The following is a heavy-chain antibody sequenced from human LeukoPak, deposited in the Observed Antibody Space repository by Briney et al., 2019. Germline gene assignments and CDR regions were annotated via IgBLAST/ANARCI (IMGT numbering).Heavy chain of an antibody. CDR1: GFTFNTYS. Sequence: GGSLRLSCAASGFTFNTYSMNWVRQAPGKGLEWVSYISSSSSTKKYADSVKGRFTISRDNAKNSLFLQMNSLGAEDTAVYYCARVYTSSWYDYWGQGTLVTVSS. J-gene: IGHJ4*02. V-gene: IGHV3-48*01. CDR2: ISSSSSTK. D-gene: IGHD6-13*01. CDR3: ARVYTSSWYDY.